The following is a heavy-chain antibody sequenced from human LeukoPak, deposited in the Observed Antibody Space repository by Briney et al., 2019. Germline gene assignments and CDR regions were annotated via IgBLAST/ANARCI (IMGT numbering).Heavy chain of an antibody. D-gene: IGHD6-19*01. CDR1: GYTFTSYY. V-gene: IGHV1-46*01. J-gene: IGHJ4*02. CDR3: VPAVAGHLYYFDY. Sequence: ASVKVSCKASGYTFTSYYMHWVRQAPGQGLEWMGIINPSGGSTSYAQKFQGRVTMTRDTSTSTVYMELSSLRSEDTAVYYCVPAVAGHLYYFDYWGQGTLVTVSS. CDR2: INPSGGST.